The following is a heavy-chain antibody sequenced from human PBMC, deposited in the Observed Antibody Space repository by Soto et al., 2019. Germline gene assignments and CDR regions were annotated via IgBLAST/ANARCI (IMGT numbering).Heavy chain of an antibody. CDR3: ARYSSNWFKTEGRDV. CDR2: IDTSGNT. V-gene: IGHV4-4*07. D-gene: IGHD6-13*01. CDR1: GGSISTYY. J-gene: IGHJ6*02. Sequence: PSATLSLTCTVSGGSISTYYWSWIRQPAGKGLEWIGRIDTSGNTNYNPSPKSRVTMSVDTSKKQFPLKLTAVTAADTAVYYWARYSSNWFKTEGRDVGGQGTTVTVS.